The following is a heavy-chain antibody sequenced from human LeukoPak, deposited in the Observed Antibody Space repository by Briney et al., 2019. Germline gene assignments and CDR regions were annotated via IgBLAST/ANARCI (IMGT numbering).Heavy chain of an antibody. Sequence: ASVKVSCKASGYTFTSYGISWVRQAPGQGLEWMGWISAYNGNTNYAQKPQGRVTMTTDTSTSTAYMELRSLRSDDTAVYYCARAGRARGGRDWFDPWGQGTLVTVSS. CDR3: ARAGRARGGRDWFDP. CDR1: GYTFTSYG. CDR2: ISAYNGNT. J-gene: IGHJ5*02. D-gene: IGHD3-10*01. V-gene: IGHV1-18*01.